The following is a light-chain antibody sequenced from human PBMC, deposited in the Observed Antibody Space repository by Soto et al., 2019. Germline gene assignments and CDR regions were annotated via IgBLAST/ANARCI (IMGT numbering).Light chain of an antibody. J-gene: IGLJ1*01. Sequence: QSALTQPASVSGSPGQSITISSTGSSNDVGGYNYVSWYQQHPGQAPKLIIYEVSDRPSGVSPRFSGSKSGNTASLTISGLQVEDEADYFCTSYTSTIPYVFGSGTKVTVL. CDR3: TSYTSTIPYV. V-gene: IGLV2-14*01. CDR2: EVS. CDR1: SNDVGGYNY.